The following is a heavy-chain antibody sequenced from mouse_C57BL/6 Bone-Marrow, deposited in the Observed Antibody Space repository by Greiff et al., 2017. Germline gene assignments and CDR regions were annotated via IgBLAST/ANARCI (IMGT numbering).Heavy chain of an antibody. V-gene: IGHV1-81*01. D-gene: IGHD1-1*02. CDR3: ASCGGGYYAMDD. J-gene: IGHJ4*01. Sequence: QVQLQQSGAELARPGASVKLSCKASGYTFTSHGISWVKQRPGQGLEWIGEIYPRSGNTYYNEKFKGKDTLTADKSSSTAYMQLRSLTSEDSAVYFCASCGGGYYAMDDWGQGTSVTVSS. CDR1: GYTFTSHG. CDR2: IYPRSGNT.